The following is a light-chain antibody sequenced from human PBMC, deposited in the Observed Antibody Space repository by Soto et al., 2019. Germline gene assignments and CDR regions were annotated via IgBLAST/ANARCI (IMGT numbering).Light chain of an antibody. Sequence: QSVLTQPASVSGSPGQSITISCTGTNSDIGNYNFVSWYQQHPGKAPKLMIYEATKRPSGVSDRFSGSKSGNTASLTISGLQAEDEADYYCYSYARSNSVIFGGGTKVTVL. CDR3: YSYARSNSVI. J-gene: IGLJ2*01. V-gene: IGLV2-23*01. CDR1: NSDIGNYNF. CDR2: EAT.